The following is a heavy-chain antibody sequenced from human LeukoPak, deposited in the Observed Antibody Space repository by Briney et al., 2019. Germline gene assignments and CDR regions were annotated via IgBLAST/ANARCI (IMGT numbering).Heavy chain of an antibody. Sequence: ASVKVSCKASGYSFTSYYMHWVRQAPGQGLEWVGWINPNSGGTKYAKEFQGRVTMTRDTTISTAYLQGSSLKASDTAMYYLERMEYSGYDPAGDYGGQGTLVTVSS. CDR2: INPNSGGT. V-gene: IGHV1-2*02. J-gene: IGHJ4*02. CDR1: GYSFTSYY. CDR3: ERMEYSGYDPAGDY. D-gene: IGHD5-12*01.